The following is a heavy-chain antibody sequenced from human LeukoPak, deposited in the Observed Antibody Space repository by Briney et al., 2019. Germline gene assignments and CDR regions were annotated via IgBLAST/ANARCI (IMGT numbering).Heavy chain of an antibody. CDR1: GFTFSNYG. J-gene: IGHJ3*02. CDR3: ARVRGDYLAFDI. D-gene: IGHD4-17*01. V-gene: IGHV3-48*01. CDR2: ISSSSSTI. Sequence: GGSLRPSCAASGFTFSNYGINWVRQAPGKGREWVSYISSSSSTIHYADSAQGRFTISRDNAKNSLYLQMNSLRAEDTAVYYCARVRGDYLAFDIWGQGTMVIVSS.